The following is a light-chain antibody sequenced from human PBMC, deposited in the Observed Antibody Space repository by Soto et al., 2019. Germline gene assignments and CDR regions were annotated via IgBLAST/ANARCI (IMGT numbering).Light chain of an antibody. J-gene: IGLJ1*01. V-gene: IGLV2-23*02. CDR2: EVS. CDR1: SSDFGTYNL. Sequence: QSALTQPASVSGSPGQSITISCTGTSSDFGTYNLVSWYQQHPGKAPKLMIYEVSKRPSGVSNRFSASKSGNTASLTISGLQTEDEADYYCCSYARSSTLYVFGTGTQLTVL. CDR3: CSYARSSTLYV.